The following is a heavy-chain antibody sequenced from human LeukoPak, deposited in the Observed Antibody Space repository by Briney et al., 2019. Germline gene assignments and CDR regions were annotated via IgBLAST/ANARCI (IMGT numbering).Heavy chain of an antibody. J-gene: IGHJ5*02. CDR1: GFTFDDYA. V-gene: IGHV3-23*01. CDR2: ISVSGNT. D-gene: IGHD6-13*01. Sequence: PGGSLRLSCAASGFTFDDYAMSWVRQGPGKGLEWVSAISVSGNTYHADSVKGRFTISRDSYKNTLYLQMNSLRAEDAAVYYCAKISRIAAAGTGWFDPWGQGTLVTVSS. CDR3: AKISRIAAAGTGWFDP.